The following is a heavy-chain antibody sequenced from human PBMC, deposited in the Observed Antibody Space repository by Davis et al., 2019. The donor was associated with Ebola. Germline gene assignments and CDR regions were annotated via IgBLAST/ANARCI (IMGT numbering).Heavy chain of an antibody. V-gene: IGHV3-23*01. CDR1: GFTFSSYW. CDR2: LSGSGSRT. Sequence: PGGSLRLSCAASGFTFSSYWMTWVRQAPGKGLEWVSALSGSGSRTYYADSVRGRFTISRDNFRNTLYLQMNSLRAEDTAIYYCAQEGVRVILYWGQGTLVTVSS. D-gene: IGHD3-10*01. J-gene: IGHJ4*02. CDR3: AQEGVRVILY.